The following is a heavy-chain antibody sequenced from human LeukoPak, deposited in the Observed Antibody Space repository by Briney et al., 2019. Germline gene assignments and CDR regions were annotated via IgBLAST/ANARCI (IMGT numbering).Heavy chain of an antibody. D-gene: IGHD2-15*01. J-gene: IGHJ3*02. V-gene: IGHV4-34*01. CDR3: ARGGRFRRDAFDI. Sequence: SETLSLTCAVYGGSFSGYYWSWIRQPPGKGLEWVGEINHSGSTNYNPSLKSRVTISVDTSKNQFSLKLSSVTAADTAVYYCARGGRFRRDAFDIWGQGTMVTVSS. CDR1: GGSFSGYY. CDR2: INHSGST.